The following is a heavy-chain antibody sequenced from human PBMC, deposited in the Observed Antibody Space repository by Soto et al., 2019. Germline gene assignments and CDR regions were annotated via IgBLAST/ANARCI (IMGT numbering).Heavy chain of an antibody. V-gene: IGHV4-4*08. CDR3: ATTPGLSPAGSFDW. CDR2: IYNSGST. J-gene: IGHJ4*02. D-gene: IGHD6-13*01. Sequence: SETLSLTCTVSGGSISSYYWSWIRRPPGKGLEWIGYIYNSGSTHSNPSLKSRVTISMDTSKNQFSLKLTSVTATDTGVYYCATTPGLSPAGSFDWWGQGILVTSPQ. CDR1: GGSISSYY.